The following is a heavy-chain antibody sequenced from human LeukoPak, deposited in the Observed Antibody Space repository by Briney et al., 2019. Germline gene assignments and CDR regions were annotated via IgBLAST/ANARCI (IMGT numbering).Heavy chain of an antibody. Sequence: EWMGXMNPNSRNTGYAQKFQGRVTMTRNTSISTAYMELSSLRSEDTAVYYCALIVVVPANGDWFDPWGQGTLVTVSS. J-gene: IGHJ5*02. CDR2: MNPNSRNT. CDR3: ALIVVVPANGDWFDP. D-gene: IGHD2-2*01. V-gene: IGHV1-8*01.